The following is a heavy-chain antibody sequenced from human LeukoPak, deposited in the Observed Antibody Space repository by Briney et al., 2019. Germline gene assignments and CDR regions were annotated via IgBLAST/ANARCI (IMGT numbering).Heavy chain of an antibody. Sequence: ASVKVSCKASGYTFTSYGISWVRQAPGQGLEWMGWISAYNGNTNYALKLQGRVTMTTDTSTSTAYMELRSLRSDDTAVYYCARVKYDFWSGYQEGYFDLWGHGTLVTVSS. D-gene: IGHD3-3*01. V-gene: IGHV1-18*01. CDR3: ARVKYDFWSGYQEGYFDL. CDR2: ISAYNGNT. J-gene: IGHJ2*01. CDR1: GYTFTSYG.